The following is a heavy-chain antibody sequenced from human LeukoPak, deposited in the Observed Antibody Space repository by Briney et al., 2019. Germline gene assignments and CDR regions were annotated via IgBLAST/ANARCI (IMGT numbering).Heavy chain of an antibody. CDR2: ISWNSGSI. CDR1: GFTFDDYA. V-gene: IGHV3-9*01. Sequence: GGSLRLSCAASGFTFDDYAMHWVRQAPGKGLEWVSGISWNSGSIGYADSVKGRFTISRDNAKNTLFLQMNSLRAEDTAVYYCAKASGYGYNYPFDYWGPGTLVTVSS. CDR3: AKASGYGYNYPFDY. D-gene: IGHD5-18*01. J-gene: IGHJ4*02.